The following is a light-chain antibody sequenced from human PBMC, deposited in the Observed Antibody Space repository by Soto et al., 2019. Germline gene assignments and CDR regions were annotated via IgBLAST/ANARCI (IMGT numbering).Light chain of an antibody. V-gene: IGLV2-23*01. J-gene: IGLJ2*01. CDR3: CSSAGSSTVV. CDR1: SSDVGSYNL. Sequence: QSALTQPASVSGSPGQSITISCTGTSSDVGSYNLVSWYQQHPGKAPKLMIYEGSKRPSGVSNRFSGSKSGNTASLTISGLQAEDEADYYCCSSAGSSTVVFGGGTQLTVL. CDR2: EGS.